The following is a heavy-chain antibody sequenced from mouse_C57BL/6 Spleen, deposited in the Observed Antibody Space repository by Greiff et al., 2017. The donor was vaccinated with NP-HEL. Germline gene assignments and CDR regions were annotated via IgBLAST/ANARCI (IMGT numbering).Heavy chain of an antibody. CDR3: ASSRYWYFDV. CDR1: GFSFPDYG. D-gene: IGHD6-1*01. CDR2: ICRCSRPT. Sequence: DVKLEESGAGLVKPGASLTLSCAASGFSFPDYGIPWFRPAPEPVLEWVAYICRCSRPTYYADTVKGRFTISRDNAKNTLFLQMTSLRSEDTAMYYCASSRYWYFDVWGTGTTVTVSS. J-gene: IGHJ1*03. V-gene: IGHV5-17*01.